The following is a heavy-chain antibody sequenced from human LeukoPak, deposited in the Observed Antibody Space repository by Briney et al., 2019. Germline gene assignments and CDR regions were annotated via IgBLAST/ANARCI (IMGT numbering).Heavy chain of an antibody. CDR2: IKQDGSEK. CDR3: ARDSAGNDY. CDR1: GFTFSTYW. D-gene: IGHD6-13*01. V-gene: IGHV3-7*01. J-gene: IGHJ4*02. Sequence: GGSLRLSCAASGFTFSTYWMSWVRQAPGKGLEWVANIKQDGSEKYYVDSVKGRFTISRDNAKNSLYLQMNSLRAEDAAMYYCARDSAGNDYWGQGTLVTVSS.